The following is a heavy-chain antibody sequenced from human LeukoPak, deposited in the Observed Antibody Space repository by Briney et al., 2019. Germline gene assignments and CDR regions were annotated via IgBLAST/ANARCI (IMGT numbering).Heavy chain of an antibody. D-gene: IGHD1-26*01. CDR2: ISWNSGSI. V-gene: IGHV3-9*01. J-gene: IGHJ4*02. Sequence: GGSLRLSCAASGFTFDDYAMHGVRQAPGKGLGWVSGISWNSGSIGYADSVKGRFTISRDNAKNSLYLQMNSLRAEDTALYYCAKVGWGLVGYFDYWGQGTLVTVSS. CDR1: GFTFDDYA. CDR3: AKVGWGLVGYFDY.